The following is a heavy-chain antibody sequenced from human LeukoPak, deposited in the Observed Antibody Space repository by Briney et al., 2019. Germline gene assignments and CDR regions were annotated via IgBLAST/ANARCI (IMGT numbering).Heavy chain of an antibody. Sequence: ASVQFSCKASGSPFTGYYMHWVRRAPGQGLEWMGWINPNSGGTNYAQKFQGRVTMTRDTSISTAYMELSRLRSDNTAVYYCARDFGSAYSSSPDYWGQGTLVTVSS. CDR3: ARDFGSAYSSSPDY. D-gene: IGHD6-13*01. V-gene: IGHV1-2*02. CDR2: INPNSGGT. J-gene: IGHJ4*02. CDR1: GSPFTGYY.